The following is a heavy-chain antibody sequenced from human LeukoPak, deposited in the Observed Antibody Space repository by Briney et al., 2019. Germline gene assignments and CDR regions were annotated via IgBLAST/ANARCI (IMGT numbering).Heavy chain of an antibody. Sequence: GRSLRLSCAASGFTFSSCGMHWVRQAPGKGLEWVAVITYDGDTTYFEDSVKGRFTISRDTSKSTLYLQMNSLGAEDTALYYCVKEQGSGSYRTADYWGQGTLVTVSS. CDR2: ITYDGDTT. V-gene: IGHV3-30*18. CDR3: VKEQGSGSYRTADY. D-gene: IGHD3-10*01. J-gene: IGHJ4*02. CDR1: GFTFSSCG.